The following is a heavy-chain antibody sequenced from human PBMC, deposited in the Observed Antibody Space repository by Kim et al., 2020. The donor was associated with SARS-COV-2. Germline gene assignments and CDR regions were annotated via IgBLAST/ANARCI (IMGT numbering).Heavy chain of an antibody. J-gene: IGHJ5*02. CDR2: IYYSGST. D-gene: IGHD4-17*01. V-gene: IGHV4-39*01. Sequence: SETLSLTCTVSGGSISSSSYYWGWIRQPPGKGLEWIGSIYYSGSTYYNPSLKSRVTISVDTSKNQFSLKLSSVTAADTAVYYCARHFEDDYGDYGEFDPWGQGTLVTVSS. CDR3: ARHFEDDYGDYGEFDP. CDR1: GGSISSSSYY.